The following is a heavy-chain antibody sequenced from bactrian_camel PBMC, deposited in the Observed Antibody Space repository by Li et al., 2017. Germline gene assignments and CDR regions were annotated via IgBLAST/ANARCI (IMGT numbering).Heavy chain of an antibody. V-gene: IGHV3S1*01. CDR3: AADIAPKDGGVWYGDYTN. D-gene: IGHD3*01. Sequence: HVQLVESGGGSVQTGGSLRLSCAASRVTYNKNCMAWFRQAPGKEREAVAGSNDGGIKTYYADSVKGRFTISQDNSKNTLYLQMNSLKPEDTGMYYCAADIAPKDGGVWYGDYTNWGQGTQVTVS. J-gene: IGHJ4*01. CDR2: SNDGGIKT. CDR1: RVTYNKNC.